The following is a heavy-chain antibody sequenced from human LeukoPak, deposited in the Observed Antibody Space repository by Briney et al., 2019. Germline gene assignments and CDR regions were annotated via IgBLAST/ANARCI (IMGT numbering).Heavy chain of an antibody. CDR3: ARASSSWQTYYYYYMDV. Sequence: GESLKISCKGSGYSFTSYWIGWVRQMPGKGLEWMGIIYPGDSDTRYSPSFQGQVTISADKSISTAYLRWSSLKASDTAMYYCARASSSWQTYYYYYMDVWGKGTTVTVSS. CDR1: GYSFTSYW. D-gene: IGHD6-13*01. CDR2: IYPGDSDT. V-gene: IGHV5-51*01. J-gene: IGHJ6*03.